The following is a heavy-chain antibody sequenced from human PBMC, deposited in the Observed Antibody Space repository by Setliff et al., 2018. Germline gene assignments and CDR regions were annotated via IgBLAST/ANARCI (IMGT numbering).Heavy chain of an antibody. CDR1: GFTFTNAW. Sequence: GSLRLSCVASGFTFTNAWMSWVRQAPGKGLEWVGRIKSKTDGGTTDYAAPVKGRFTISRDDSKNTLYLQMNSLKTEDTAVYYCTTELGDQTSYNWNYWHWGQGTLVTVSS. V-gene: IGHV3-15*01. D-gene: IGHD1-7*01. CDR2: IKSKTDGGTT. CDR3: TTELGDQTSYNWNYWH. J-gene: IGHJ4*02.